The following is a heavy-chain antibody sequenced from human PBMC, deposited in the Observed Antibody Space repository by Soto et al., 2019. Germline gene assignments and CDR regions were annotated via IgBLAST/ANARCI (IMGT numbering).Heavy chain of an antibody. Sequence: QVQLVQSGAEVKKPGASVKVSCKVSGYTLTELSMHWVRQAPGKGLEWMGGFDPEDGETIYAQKFQGRVTMTEDTSTDTAYRELSSLRSEDTAVYYCATGEGSHSSSSRYYYYGMDVWGQGTTVTVSS. CDR3: ATGEGSHSSSSRYYYYGMDV. J-gene: IGHJ6*02. D-gene: IGHD6-6*01. CDR1: GYTLTELS. V-gene: IGHV1-24*01. CDR2: FDPEDGET.